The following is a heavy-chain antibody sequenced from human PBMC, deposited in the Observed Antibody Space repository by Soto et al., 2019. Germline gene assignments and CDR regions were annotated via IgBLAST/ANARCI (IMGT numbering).Heavy chain of an antibody. CDR2: IKQDGSEK. Sequence: GGSLRLSCAASGFTFSTFWMTWVRQAPGKGLEWVANIKQDGSEKYYMDSVKGRFTISRDNAKNSLYLQMNSLRAEDTAVYYCARWVGNGYLDFWVQGTLVTVSS. V-gene: IGHV3-7*03. CDR3: ARWVGNGYLDF. J-gene: IGHJ4*02. CDR1: GFTFSTFW. D-gene: IGHD2-8*01.